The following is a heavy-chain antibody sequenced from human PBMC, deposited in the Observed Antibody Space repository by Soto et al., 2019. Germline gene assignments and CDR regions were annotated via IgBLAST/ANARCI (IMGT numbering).Heavy chain of an antibody. CDR2: TYHSGST. CDR3: ARGGDYYDSSGYQNPAAESFQH. Sequence: SETLSLTCAVSGGSISSGGYSWSWIRQPPGKGLEWIGYTYHSGSTYYNPSLKSRVTISVDRSKNQFSLKLSSVTAADTAVYYCARGGDYYDSSGYQNPAAESFQHWGQGTLVTVS. V-gene: IGHV4-30-2*01. CDR1: GGSISSGGYS. J-gene: IGHJ1*01. D-gene: IGHD3-22*01.